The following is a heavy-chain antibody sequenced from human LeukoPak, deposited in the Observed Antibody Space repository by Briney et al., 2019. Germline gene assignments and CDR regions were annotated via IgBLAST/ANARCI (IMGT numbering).Heavy chain of an antibody. CDR3: AFSSYYYGSGSYYTDAFDI. V-gene: IGHV1-18*01. CDR1: GYTFTSYG. CDR2: ISAYNGNT. J-gene: IGHJ3*02. Sequence: ASVKVSCKASGYTFTSYGTSWVRQAPGQGLEWMGWISAYNGNTNYAQKLQGRVTMTTDTSTSTAYMELRSLRSDDTAVYYCAFSSYYYGSGSYYTDAFDIWGQGTMVTVSS. D-gene: IGHD3-10*01.